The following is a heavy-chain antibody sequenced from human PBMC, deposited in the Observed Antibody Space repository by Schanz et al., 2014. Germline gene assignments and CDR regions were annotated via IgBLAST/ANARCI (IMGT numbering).Heavy chain of an antibody. CDR2: ISAYNGNT. J-gene: IGHJ5*01. V-gene: IGHV1-18*01. Sequence: QVQLVQSGAEVKKPGASVKVSCKASGYTFTSYGISWVRQAPGQGLEWMGWISAYNGNTKYPQKLQGRVTMTTDTSTSTAYMELRSLRSDDTAVYYCARDAADFYDILTEDDSWGQGTLVTVSS. D-gene: IGHD3-9*01. CDR1: GYTFTSYG. CDR3: ARDAADFYDILTEDDS.